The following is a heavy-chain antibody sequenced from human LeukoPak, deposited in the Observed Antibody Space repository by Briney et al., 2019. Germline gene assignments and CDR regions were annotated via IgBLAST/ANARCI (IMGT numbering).Heavy chain of an antibody. D-gene: IGHD6-13*01. CDR1: GYTFTSYG. Sequence: ASVKVSCKASGYTFTSYGISWVRQAPGQGPEWMGWISAYNGNTNYAQKLQGRVTMTTDTSTSTAYMELRSLRSDDTAVYYCARGVGSSWYGREDAFDIWGQGTMVTVSS. CDR2: ISAYNGNT. J-gene: IGHJ3*02. CDR3: ARGVGSSWYGREDAFDI. V-gene: IGHV1-18*01.